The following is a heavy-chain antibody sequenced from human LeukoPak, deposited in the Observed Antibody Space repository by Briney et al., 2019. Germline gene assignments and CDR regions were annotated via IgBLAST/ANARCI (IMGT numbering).Heavy chain of an antibody. D-gene: IGHD4-17*01. Sequence: GGSLRLSCAASGFTFSSYGMNWVRQAPGKGLEWVSFVSIGGSFIYYAASVKGRFTISRDDAKNSLYLQMNSLTAEDTAEYYCARNKINTVTTGWYFDLWGRGTLVSVSS. CDR2: VSIGGSFI. J-gene: IGHJ2*01. CDR1: GFTFSSYG. CDR3: ARNKINTVTTGWYFDL. V-gene: IGHV3-21*01.